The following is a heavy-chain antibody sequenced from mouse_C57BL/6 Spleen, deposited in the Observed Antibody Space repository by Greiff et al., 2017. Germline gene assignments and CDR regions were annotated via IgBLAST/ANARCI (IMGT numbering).Heavy chain of an antibody. CDR2: IRSKSNNYAT. D-gene: IGHD4-1*01. Sequence: EVKLVESGGGLVQPKGSLKLSCAASGFSFNTYAMNWVRQAPGKGLEWVARIRSKSNNYATYYADSVKDRFTISRDDSESMLYLQMNNLKTEDTAMYYCVILTGDYAMDYWGQGTSVTVSS. CDR1: GFSFNTYA. CDR3: VILTGDYAMDY. V-gene: IGHV10-1*01. J-gene: IGHJ4*01.